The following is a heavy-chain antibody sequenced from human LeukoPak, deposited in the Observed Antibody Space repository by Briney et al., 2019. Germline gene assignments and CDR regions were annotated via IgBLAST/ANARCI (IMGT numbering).Heavy chain of an antibody. CDR1: GYTFTSYY. V-gene: IGHV1-46*01. CDR3: ARDPSGATVVKLEVVAWFDP. Sequence: GASVKVSCKASGYTFTSYYMHWVRQAPGQGLEWMGIINPSGGSTSYAQKFQGRVTMTRDTSTSTVYMELSSLRSEDTAVYYCARDPSGATVVKLEVVAWFDPWGQGTLVTVYS. CDR2: INPSGGST. J-gene: IGHJ5*02. D-gene: IGHD4-23*01.